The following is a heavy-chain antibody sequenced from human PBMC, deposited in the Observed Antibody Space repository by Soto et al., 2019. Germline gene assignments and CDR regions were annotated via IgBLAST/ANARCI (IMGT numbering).Heavy chain of an antibody. CDR3: ARVGGLAARTFDY. D-gene: IGHD6-6*01. Sequence: KTSETVSLTCTVSGGSISDFYWSWIRQPPGKGLEWIGYIYYSGSTNYNPSLKSRVTISVDTSKNQFSLNLRSMSPADTAVYYCARVGGLAARTFDYWGPGTLVTVSS. CDR1: GGSISDFY. V-gene: IGHV4-59*01. J-gene: IGHJ4*02. CDR2: IYYSGST.